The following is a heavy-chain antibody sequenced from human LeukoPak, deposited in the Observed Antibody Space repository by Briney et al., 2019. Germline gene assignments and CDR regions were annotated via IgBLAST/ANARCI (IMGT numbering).Heavy chain of an antibody. V-gene: IGHV3-74*01. CDR3: AKRIGHYYGSGHFDY. Sequence: GGSLRLSCAASGFTFSSYSMNWVRQAPGKGLVWVSRINSDESRTNYADSVKGRFTISRDNAKNTLYLHMNSLRAEDTAVYYCAKRIGHYYGSGHFDYWGQGTLVTVSS. D-gene: IGHD3-10*01. J-gene: IGHJ4*02. CDR2: INSDESRT. CDR1: GFTFSSYS.